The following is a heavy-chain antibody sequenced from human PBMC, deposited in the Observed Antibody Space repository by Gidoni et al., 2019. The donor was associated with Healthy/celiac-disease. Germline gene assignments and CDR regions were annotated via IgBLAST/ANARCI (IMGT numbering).Heavy chain of an antibody. CDR3: ARPRGSYYWYFDL. J-gene: IGHJ2*01. V-gene: IGHV5-51*01. CDR1: GYSFTNYW. Sequence: VQLVQSGAEAKQPGESLKISCKGSGYSFTNYWIGWVRQMPGKGLEWMGIIYPGDSDTRYSPSFQGQVTISADKSISTAYLQWSSLKASDTAIYYCARPRGSYYWYFDLWGRGTLVSVSS. D-gene: IGHD3-10*01. CDR2: IYPGDSDT.